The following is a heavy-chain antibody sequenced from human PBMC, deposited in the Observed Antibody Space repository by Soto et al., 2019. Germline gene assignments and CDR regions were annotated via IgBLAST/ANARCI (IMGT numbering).Heavy chain of an antibody. V-gene: IGHV4-30-4*01. CDR1: GDSINSADYY. J-gene: IGHJ4*02. CDR3: ARVVQFYYSSGYSFYSFDY. CDR2: IYYSRSD. D-gene: IGHD3-22*01. Sequence: SETLSLTCTVSGDSINSADYYWSWLRQPPGKGLEWIGYIYYSRSDYYNPSLGRRATITIDTSRNQFSLNLMSVTAADTAVYYCARVVQFYYSSGYSFYSFDYCGQGALLTVSS.